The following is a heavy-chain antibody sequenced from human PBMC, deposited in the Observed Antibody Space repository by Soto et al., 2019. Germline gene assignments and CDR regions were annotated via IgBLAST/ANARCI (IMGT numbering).Heavy chain of an antibody. CDR1: GGTFSSYA. CDR2: IIPIFGTA. CDR3: ARSSVEYSSSWYSNYYYYYGMDV. V-gene: IGHV1-69*13. Sequence: GASVKVSCKASGGTFSSYAISWVRQAPGQGLEWMGGIIPIFGTANYAQKFQGRVTITADESTSTAYMELSSLRSEDTAVYYCARSSVEYSSSWYSNYYYYYGMDVWGQGTTVTVSS. D-gene: IGHD6-13*01. J-gene: IGHJ6*02.